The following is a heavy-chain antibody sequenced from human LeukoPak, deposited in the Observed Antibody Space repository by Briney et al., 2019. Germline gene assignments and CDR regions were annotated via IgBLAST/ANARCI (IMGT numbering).Heavy chain of an antibody. CDR1: GYTFTGYY. CDR3: AREHDYGDSGGY. V-gene: IGHV1-2*06. D-gene: IGHD4-17*01. CDR2: INPNSGGT. Sequence: GASVKVSCKASGYTFTGYYMHWVRQAPGQGLEWMGRINPNSGGTNYAQKFQGRATMTRDTSISTAYMELSRLRSDDTAVYYCAREHDYGDSGGYWGQGTLVTVSS. J-gene: IGHJ4*02.